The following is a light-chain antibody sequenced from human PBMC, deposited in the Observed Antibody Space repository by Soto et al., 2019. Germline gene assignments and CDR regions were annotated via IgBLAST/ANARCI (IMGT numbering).Light chain of an antibody. CDR3: QQYNNWPLT. CDR2: DAS. CDR1: QSVSSK. J-gene: IGKJ4*01. V-gene: IGKV3D-15*01. Sequence: EIVMTQSPVTLSVSPGERATLSCRASQSVSSKLAWYQQKPGQAPRLLIYDASTRATGIPARFSGSGSGTEFTLTISSLQSEDFAVYYCQQYNNWPLTFGGGTKVEIK.